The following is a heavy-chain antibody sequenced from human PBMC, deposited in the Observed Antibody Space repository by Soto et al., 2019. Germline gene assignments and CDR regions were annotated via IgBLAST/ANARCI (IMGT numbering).Heavy chain of an antibody. CDR2: IRSEVHGATT. CDR1: GFTFGDHG. D-gene: IGHD4-17*01. CDR3: ARPANTVADHFDL. V-gene: IGHV3-49*04. Sequence: PGGSLRLSCTGSGFTFGDHGMTWVRQAPGKGLEWVGFIRSEVHGATTEYAASVKGRFSISRDDSTSIAYLHMSSLKTEDTAVYYCARPANTVADHFDLWGQGTPVTVSS. J-gene: IGHJ4*02.